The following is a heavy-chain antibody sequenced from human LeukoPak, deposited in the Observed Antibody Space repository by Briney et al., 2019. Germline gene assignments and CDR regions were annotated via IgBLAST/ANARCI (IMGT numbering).Heavy chain of an antibody. CDR3: ARQPTYYCDSSGYYFAFDI. CDR2: IYYSGST. Sequence: SETLSLTCTVSGGSTSSYYWSWIRQPPGKGLEWIGYIYYSGSTNYNPSLKSRVTISVDTSKNQFSLKLSSVTAADTAVYYCARQPTYYCDSSGYYFAFDIWGQGTMVTVSS. J-gene: IGHJ3*02. D-gene: IGHD3-22*01. V-gene: IGHV4-59*08. CDR1: GGSTSSYY.